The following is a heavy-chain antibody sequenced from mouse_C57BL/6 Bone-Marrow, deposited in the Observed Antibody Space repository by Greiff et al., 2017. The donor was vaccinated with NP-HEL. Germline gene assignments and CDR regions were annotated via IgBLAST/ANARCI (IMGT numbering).Heavy chain of an antibody. D-gene: IGHD1-1*01. CDR3: ASPRSYYGSSYRYVDV. V-gene: IGHV5-9*01. CDR2: ISGGGGNT. CDR1: GFTFSSYT. Sequence: EVKLVESGGGLVKPGGSLKLSCAASGFTFSSYTMSWVRQTPEKRLEWVATISGGGGNTYYPDSVKGRFTISRDNAKNTLYLQMSSLRSEDTALYYCASPRSYYGSSYRYVDVWGTGTTVTVSS. J-gene: IGHJ1*03.